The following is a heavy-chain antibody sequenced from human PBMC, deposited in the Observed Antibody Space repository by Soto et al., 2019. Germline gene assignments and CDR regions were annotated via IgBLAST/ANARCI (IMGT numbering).Heavy chain of an antibody. CDR1: GYTFTSYY. CDR2: INPSGGST. Sequence: ASVKVSCKXSGYTFTSYYMHWVRQAPGQGLEWMGIINPSGGSTSYAQKFQGRVTMTRDTSTSTVYMELSSLRSEDTAVYYCARDTGVGAIYYYYGMDVWGQGTTVTV. CDR3: ARDTGVGAIYYYYGMDV. D-gene: IGHD1-26*01. J-gene: IGHJ6*02. V-gene: IGHV1-46*01.